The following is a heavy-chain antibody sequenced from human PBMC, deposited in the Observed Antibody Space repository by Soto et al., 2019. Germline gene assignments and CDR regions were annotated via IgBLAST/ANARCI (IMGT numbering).Heavy chain of an antibody. Sequence: SETLSLTCAVYGGSFSGYYWSWIRQPPGKGLEWIGEINHSGSTNYNPSLKSRVTISVDTSKNQFSLKLSSVSAADMAVYYCARGERRAAAHYYYGTDVWGQGTTVTVS. CDR2: INHSGST. D-gene: IGHD6-13*01. CDR1: GGSFSGYY. J-gene: IGHJ6*02. CDR3: ARGERRAAAHYYYGTDV. V-gene: IGHV4-34*01.